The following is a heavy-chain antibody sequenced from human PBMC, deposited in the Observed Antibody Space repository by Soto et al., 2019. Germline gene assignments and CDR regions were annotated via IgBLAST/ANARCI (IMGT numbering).Heavy chain of an antibody. CDR1: GYTFTGYY. CDR2: INPNSGGA. CDR3: ARDQKCSGGSCLGYYYYYGMDV. J-gene: IGHJ6*02. V-gene: IGHV1-2*04. Sequence: ASVKVSCKASGYTFTGYYMHWVRQAPGQGREWMGWINPNSGGANYAQKFQGWVTMTRDTSISTAYMELSRLRSDDTAVYYCARDQKCSGGSCLGYYYYYGMDVWGQGTTVTVSS. D-gene: IGHD2-15*01.